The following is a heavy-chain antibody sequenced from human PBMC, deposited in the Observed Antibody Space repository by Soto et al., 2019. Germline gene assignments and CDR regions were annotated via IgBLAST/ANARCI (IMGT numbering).Heavy chain of an antibody. CDR2: IYPMGAS. CDR1: GASISTPGYT. Sequence: QVRLQESGSGLVKPSQTLSLTCAVSGASISTPGYTWSWIRQPPGKGLEWIGYIYPMGASTYNPSLKSRVPISLDASRNRFSLRVGSVTAADTAVYYCARATFGAVLHLEVWGQGTTVTVSS. D-gene: IGHD3-3*01. V-gene: IGHV4-30-2*01. CDR3: ARATFGAVLHLEV. J-gene: IGHJ6*02.